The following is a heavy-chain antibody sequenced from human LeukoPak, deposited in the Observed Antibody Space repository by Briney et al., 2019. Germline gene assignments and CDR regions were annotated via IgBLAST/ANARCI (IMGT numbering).Heavy chain of an antibody. J-gene: IGHJ6*02. CDR1: GGSISSYY. CDR2: IYYSGST. D-gene: IGHD3-3*01. V-gene: IGHV4-59*01. CDR3: ARDYDFWSGTPYGMDV. Sequence: KASETLSLTCTVSGGSISSYYWSWIRQPPGKGLEWIGYIYYSGSTNYNPSLKSRVTISVDTSKNQFSLKLSSVTAADTAVYYCARDYDFWSGTPYGMDVWGQGTTVTVSS.